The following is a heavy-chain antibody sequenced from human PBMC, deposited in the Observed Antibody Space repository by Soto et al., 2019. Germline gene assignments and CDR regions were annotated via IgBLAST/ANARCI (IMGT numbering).Heavy chain of an antibody. J-gene: IGHJ4*02. CDR3: AREFPYYVSSDSYLDY. CDR1: GASVSGNSAA. Sequence: PSQTLSLTCGISGASVSGNSAAWNWIRQSPSRGLEWLGRTYYRSRWYNDYAVSVKSRITVTPDTSKNQFSLHLNSVTPEDTAVYCCAREFPYYVSSDSYLDYWGQGALVTVSS. CDR2: TYYRSRWYN. D-gene: IGHD3-16*01. V-gene: IGHV6-1*01.